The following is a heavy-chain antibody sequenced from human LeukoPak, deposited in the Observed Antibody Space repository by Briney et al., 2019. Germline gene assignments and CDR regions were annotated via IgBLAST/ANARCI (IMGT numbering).Heavy chain of an antibody. D-gene: IGHD3-3*01. V-gene: IGHV1-69*13. Sequence: ASVKVSCKASGGTFSSYAISWVRQAPGQGLEWMGGIIPIFGTANYAQKFQGRVTITADESTSTAYMELSSLRSEDTAVYYCATDGGRTYYGYWGQGTLVTVSS. J-gene: IGHJ4*02. CDR2: IIPIFGTA. CDR3: ATDGGRTYYGY. CDR1: GGTFSSYA.